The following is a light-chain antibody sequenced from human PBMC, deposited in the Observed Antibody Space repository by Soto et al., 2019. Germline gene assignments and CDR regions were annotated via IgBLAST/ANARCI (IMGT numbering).Light chain of an antibody. CDR3: QTRSIWPRNT. J-gene: IGKJ2*01. Sequence: EIVLTQSPATLSLSSGERATFSCRASQSVGSYLAWYQQKPGQPPRLLIYDASNRATGIPARFSGSGSGTDFTLTISSLEHEDVAVYYGQTRSIWPRNTFGMGTKLEIK. CDR1: QSVGSY. V-gene: IGKV3-11*01. CDR2: DAS.